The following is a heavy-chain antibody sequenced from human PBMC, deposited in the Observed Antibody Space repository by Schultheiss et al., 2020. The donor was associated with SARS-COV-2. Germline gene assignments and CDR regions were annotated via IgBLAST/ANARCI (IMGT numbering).Heavy chain of an antibody. CDR2: ISHSGSI. V-gene: IGHV4-34*01. D-gene: IGHD6-13*01. J-gene: IGHJ6*02. CDR1: GGSFSDYY. CDR3: ASWKGTTWYPYYYGLDV. Sequence: SETLSLTCAVYGGSFSDYYWSWILQPPGKGLEWIGEISHSGSINYKPSLKNRLTISVDTSKNQVSLRLTSVTAADTAVYFCASWKGTTWYPYYYGLDVWGQGTTVTVSS.